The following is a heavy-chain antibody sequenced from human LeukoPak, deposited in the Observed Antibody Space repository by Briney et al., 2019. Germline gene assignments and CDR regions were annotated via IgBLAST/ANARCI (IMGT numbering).Heavy chain of an antibody. CDR2: IKSKTDGGTT. Sequence: GGSLRLSCAASGFTFSNAWMNWVRQAPGKGPEWVGRIKSKTDGGTTDYAAPVKGRFTISGDDSKNTLYLQMNSLKTEDTAVYYCTTDGIVGASDAFDIWGQGTMVTVSS. CDR1: GFTFSNAW. J-gene: IGHJ3*02. V-gene: IGHV3-15*07. D-gene: IGHD1-26*01. CDR3: TTDGIVGASDAFDI.